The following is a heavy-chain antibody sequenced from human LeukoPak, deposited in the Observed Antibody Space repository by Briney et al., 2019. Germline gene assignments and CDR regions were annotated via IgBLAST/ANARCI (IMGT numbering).Heavy chain of an antibody. CDR2: ISGNGGST. Sequence: GGSLRLSCAASGFTFSSYAMSWVRQAPGKGLEWVSAISGNGGSTYYADSVKGRFTISRDNSKNTLYLQMNSLRAEDTAVYYCARSPSGGSPFFDRWGQGMLVTVSS. CDR1: GFTFSSYA. J-gene: IGHJ4*02. V-gene: IGHV3-23*01. CDR3: ARSPSGGSPFFDR. D-gene: IGHD2-15*01.